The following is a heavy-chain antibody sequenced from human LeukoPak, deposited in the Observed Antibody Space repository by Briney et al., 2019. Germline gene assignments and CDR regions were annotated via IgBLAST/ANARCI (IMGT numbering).Heavy chain of an antibody. CDR1: GGSFSGYY. Sequence: LSLTCAVYGGSFSGYYWSWIRQPPGKGLEWISSISSSSVNIYYAASVKGRFTISRDNAKNSLYLQMNSLRAEDTAVYYCVPRGNWGQGTLVTVSS. V-gene: IGHV3-11*04. D-gene: IGHD3-16*01. CDR3: VPRGN. CDR2: ISSSSVNI. J-gene: IGHJ4*02.